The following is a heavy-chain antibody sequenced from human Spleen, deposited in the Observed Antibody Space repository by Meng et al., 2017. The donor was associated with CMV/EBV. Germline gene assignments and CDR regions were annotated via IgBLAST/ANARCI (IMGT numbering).Heavy chain of an antibody. J-gene: IGHJ3*02. V-gene: IGHV3-7*01. CDR3: ARLYGSAFDI. CDR2: IKQDGSEK. D-gene: IGHD4-17*01. CDR1: GFTFSSYW. Sequence: GESLKISCAASGFTFSSYWMSWVRQAPGKGLEWVANIKQDGSEKYYVDSVKGRFTISRDNAKHSLYLQMNSLRAEDTAVYYCARLYGSAFDIWGQGTMVTVSS.